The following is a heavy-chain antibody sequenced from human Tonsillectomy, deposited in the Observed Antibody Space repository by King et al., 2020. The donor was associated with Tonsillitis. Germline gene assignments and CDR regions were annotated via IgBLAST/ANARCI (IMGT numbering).Heavy chain of an antibody. D-gene: IGHD5-12*01. CDR1: GNTVTYRY. V-gene: IGHV1-45*02. CDR2: VTPYNGNT. Sequence: QLVESGAEAKKTGSSVKVSCKASGNTVTYRYLHWVRQAPGQALEWVGRVTPYNGNTNYAQRFQDKVTITWDRSMSTAYMELNSLRSEDTAMYYCAVTLYSGYAYYYYGMDVWGQGTTVTVSS. J-gene: IGHJ6*02. CDR3: AVTLYSGYAYYYYGMDV.